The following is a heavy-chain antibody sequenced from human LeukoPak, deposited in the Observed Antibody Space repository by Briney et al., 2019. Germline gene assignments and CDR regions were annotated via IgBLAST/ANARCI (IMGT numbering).Heavy chain of an antibody. J-gene: IGHJ4*02. Sequence: GSLELSFAASGFPFRSYAMSWGRPAPGKGLGWGSAISGSGGSTYYADSVKGRFTISRDNSKNTLYLQMNSLRAEDTAVYYCAKDRYSSSWSLDYWGQGTLVTVSS. CDR1: GFPFRSYA. CDR2: ISGSGGST. D-gene: IGHD6-13*01. V-gene: IGHV3-23*01. CDR3: AKDRYSSSWSLDY.